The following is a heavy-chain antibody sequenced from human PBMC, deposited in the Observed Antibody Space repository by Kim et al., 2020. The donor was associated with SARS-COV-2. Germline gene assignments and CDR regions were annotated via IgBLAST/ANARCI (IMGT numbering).Heavy chain of an antibody. CDR3: VKVRGTSGWFDY. J-gene: IGHJ4*02. CDR2: A. Sequence: AYYADAVTGRFTISRDDSKKTLYLQMSSLRSDDTAVYYCVKVRGTSGWFDYWGQGTLVTVSS. V-gene: IGHV3-23*03. D-gene: IGHD2-8*01.